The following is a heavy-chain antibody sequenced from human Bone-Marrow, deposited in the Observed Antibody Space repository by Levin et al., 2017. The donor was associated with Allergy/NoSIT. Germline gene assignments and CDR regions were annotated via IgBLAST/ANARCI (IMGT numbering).Heavy chain of an antibody. CDR3: ARDYAPYRHPLGAKWGFDP. D-gene: IGHD4-11*01. Sequence: ASVKVSCKASGYTFTSYGISWVRQAPGQGLEWMGWISAYNGNTNYAQKLQGRVTMTTDTSTSTAYMELRSLRSDDTAVYYCARDYAPYRHPLGAKWGFDPWGQGTLVTVSS. J-gene: IGHJ5*02. V-gene: IGHV1-18*01. CDR2: ISAYNGNT. CDR1: GYTFTSYG.